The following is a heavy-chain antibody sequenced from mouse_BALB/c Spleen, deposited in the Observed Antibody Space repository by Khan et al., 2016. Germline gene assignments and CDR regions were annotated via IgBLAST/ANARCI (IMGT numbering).Heavy chain of an antibody. Sequence: EVELVESGGGLVQPGGSLKLSCAASGFTFSSYGMSWVRQTPDKRLELVATINSNGGSTYYPDSVKGRFTISRANAKNTLYLQMSSLKSEDTAMYYCARGIYYGYYFDYWGQGTTLTVSS. V-gene: IGHV5-6-3*01. CDR2: INSNGGST. D-gene: IGHD1-2*01. CDR1: GFTFSSYG. CDR3: ARGIYYGYYFDY. J-gene: IGHJ2*01.